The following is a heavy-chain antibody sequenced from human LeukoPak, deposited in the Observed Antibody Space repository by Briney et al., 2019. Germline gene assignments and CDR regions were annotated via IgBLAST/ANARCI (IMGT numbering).Heavy chain of an antibody. CDR2: IYHSGST. CDR3: ARSHKFYGMDV. J-gene: IGHJ6*02. V-gene: IGHV4-4*02. Sequence: SGTLSLTCAVSGGSISSSNWWSWVRQPPGKGLEWIGYIYHSGSTYYNPSLKSRVTISVDRSKNQFSLKLSSVTAADTAVYYCARSHKFYGMDVWGQGTTVTVSS. CDR1: GGSISSSNW.